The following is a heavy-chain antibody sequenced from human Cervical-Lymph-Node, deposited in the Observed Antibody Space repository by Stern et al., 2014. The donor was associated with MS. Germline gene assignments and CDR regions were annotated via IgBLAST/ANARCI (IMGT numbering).Heavy chain of an antibody. J-gene: IGHJ4*02. CDR3: ASAYSSSHYYFDY. CDR1: GFSFSRYA. Sequence: DQLVKSGGGVVQPGRSLRLACAASGFSFSRYAMHWVRQAPGKGLEWVALIWYDGSNPYYADSVTGRFTISRDNFKNTLYLQMNSLRAEDTAVYYCASAYSSSHYYFDYWGQGTLVTVSS. CDR2: IWYDGSNP. D-gene: IGHD6-13*01. V-gene: IGHV3-33*01.